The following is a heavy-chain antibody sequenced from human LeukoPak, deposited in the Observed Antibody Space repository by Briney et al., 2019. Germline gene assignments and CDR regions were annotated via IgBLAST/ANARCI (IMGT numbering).Heavy chain of an antibody. CDR1: GFTFNNYA. D-gene: IGHD3-9*01. CDR3: AKCILTGYYKGYMDV. J-gene: IGHJ6*03. CDR2: ISGSGVST. Sequence: PGGSLRLSCVASGFTFNNYAMTWVRQAPGKGLEWVSAISGSGVSTYYADSVKGRFTISRDNSKNSLYLQMNSLRAEDTAVYYCAKCILTGYYKGYMDVWGKGTTVTISS. V-gene: IGHV3-23*01.